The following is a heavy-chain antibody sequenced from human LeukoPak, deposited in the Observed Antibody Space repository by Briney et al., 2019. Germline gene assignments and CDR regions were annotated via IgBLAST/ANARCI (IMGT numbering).Heavy chain of an antibody. CDR3: AKGPQLRVVPMAAFDI. V-gene: IGHV3-23*01. D-gene: IGHD2-2*01. CDR2: ISGSGGST. CDR1: GFTFSSYA. J-gene: IGHJ3*02. Sequence: PGGSLRLSCAASGFTFSSYAMSWVRQAPGKGLEWVSAISGSGGSTYYADSLKGRFTISRDNSKNTLYLQMNSLRAEDTAVYYCAKGPQLRVVPMAAFDIWGQGTMVTVSS.